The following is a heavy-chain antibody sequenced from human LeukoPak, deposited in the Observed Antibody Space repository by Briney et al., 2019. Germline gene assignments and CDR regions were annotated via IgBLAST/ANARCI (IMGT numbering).Heavy chain of an antibody. D-gene: IGHD6-19*01. J-gene: IGHJ4*02. CDR1: GFTFSSYG. CDR3: AKGGWYYDFDY. V-gene: IGHV3-23*01. CDR2: ISGSGGST. Sequence: PGGTLRLSCAASGFTFSSYGMSWVRQAPGEGLEWVSAISGSGGSTYYADSVKGRFTISRDNSKNTLYLQMNSLRAEDTAVYYCAKGGWYYDFDYWGQGTLVTVSS.